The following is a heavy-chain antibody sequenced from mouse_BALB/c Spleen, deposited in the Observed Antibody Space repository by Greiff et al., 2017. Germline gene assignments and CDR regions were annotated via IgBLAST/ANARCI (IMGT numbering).Heavy chain of an antibody. J-gene: IGHJ3*01. V-gene: IGHV14-1*02. CDR3: ANYGSSYGWFAY. CDR1: GFNIKDYY. CDR2: IDPENGNT. D-gene: IGHD1-1*01. Sequence: VQLKQSGAELVRPGALVKLSCKASGFNIKDYYMHWVKQRPEQGLEWIGWIDPENGNTIYDPKFQGKASITADTSSNTAYLQLSSLTSEDTAVYYCANYGSSYGWFAYWGQGTLVTVSA.